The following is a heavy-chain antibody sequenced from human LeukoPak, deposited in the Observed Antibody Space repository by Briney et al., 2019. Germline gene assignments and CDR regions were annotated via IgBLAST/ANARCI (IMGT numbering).Heavy chain of an antibody. D-gene: IGHD6-13*01. CDR3: ASSPAYSSSWYAIDK. V-gene: IGHV3-13*01. CDR1: GFTFSSYA. Sequence: SGGSLRLSCAASGFTFSSYAMSWVRQAPGKGLEWVSAIGTAGDTYYPGSVKGRFTISRENAKNSLYLQMNSLSAGDTAVYYCASSPAYSSSWYAIDKWGQGTLVTVSS. CDR2: IGTAGDT. J-gene: IGHJ4*02.